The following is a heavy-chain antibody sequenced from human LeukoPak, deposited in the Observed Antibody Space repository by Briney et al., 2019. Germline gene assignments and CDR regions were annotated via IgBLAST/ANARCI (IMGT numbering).Heavy chain of an antibody. Sequence: SVKVSCKASGGIFSRSAISWVRQAPGQGLEWMGGIIPIFGTANYAQKFQGRVTITTDESTSTAYMELTSLRSEDTAVYYCATGPTEKRYGLGLFDYWGQGTLVTVSS. D-gene: IGHD3-16*01. CDR1: GGIFSRSA. J-gene: IGHJ4*02. CDR3: ATGPTEKRYGLGLFDY. V-gene: IGHV1-69*05. CDR2: IIPIFGTA.